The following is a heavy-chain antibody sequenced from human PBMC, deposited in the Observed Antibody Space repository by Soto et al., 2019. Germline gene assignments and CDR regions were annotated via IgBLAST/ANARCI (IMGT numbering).Heavy chain of an antibody. Sequence: SETLSLTCAVYGASMRSTGYYWGWIRQPPNKGLEWIGSMHYSGSTFYNPSLKSRVTISVDTSKNQFSLKLTSVTAADTAVYYCARPGYSSNWFWFDPWGQGTQVTVSS. V-gene: IGHV4-39*01. D-gene: IGHD6-13*01. CDR2: MHYSGST. CDR1: GASMRSTGYY. CDR3: ARPGYSSNWFWFDP. J-gene: IGHJ5*02.